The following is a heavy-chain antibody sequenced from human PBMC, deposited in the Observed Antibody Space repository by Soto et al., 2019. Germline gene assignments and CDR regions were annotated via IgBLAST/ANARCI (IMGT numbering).Heavy chain of an antibody. Sequence: PGGSLRLSCAASGFIFSNYGMHWVRQAPGKGLEWVAVISYDGIDKSYADSVKGRFTISRDNSKNTASLQMDRLRGEDTAVYFCAKDLGYCTTTTCRRGDYFYGLDVWGQGTTVTAP. CDR2: ISYDGIDK. V-gene: IGHV3-30*18. D-gene: IGHD2-2*01. CDR3: AKDLGYCTTTTCRRGDYFYGLDV. J-gene: IGHJ6*02. CDR1: GFIFSNYG.